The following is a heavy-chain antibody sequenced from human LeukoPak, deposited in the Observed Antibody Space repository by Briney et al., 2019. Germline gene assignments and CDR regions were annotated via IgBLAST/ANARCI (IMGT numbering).Heavy chain of an antibody. CDR3: ARSENPAGVVHDMGV. Sequence: SETLSLTCTVSGGSISSYYWSWIRQPPGKGLEWIGYIYYSGSTNYNPSLKSRVTISVDTSKKQFSLRLSSVTAADTAVYYCARSENPAGVVHDMGVWGQGTTVTVSS. D-gene: IGHD3-16*01. CDR1: GGSISSYY. V-gene: IGHV4-59*08. J-gene: IGHJ6*02. CDR2: IYYSGST.